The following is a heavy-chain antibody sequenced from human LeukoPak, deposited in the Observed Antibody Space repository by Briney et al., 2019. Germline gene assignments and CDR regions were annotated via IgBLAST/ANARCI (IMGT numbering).Heavy chain of an antibody. V-gene: IGHV1-18*01. J-gene: IGHJ4*02. D-gene: IGHD3-9*01. CDR3: AREHGPYDILTGYPDY. CDR2: ISAYNGNT. Sequence: ASVKVSCKASGYTFTSYDISWVRQAPGQGLEWMGWISAYNGNTNYAQKLQGRVTMTTDTSTSTAYMELRSLRSDDTAVYYCAREHGPYDILTGYPDYWGQGTLVTVSS. CDR1: GYTFTSYD.